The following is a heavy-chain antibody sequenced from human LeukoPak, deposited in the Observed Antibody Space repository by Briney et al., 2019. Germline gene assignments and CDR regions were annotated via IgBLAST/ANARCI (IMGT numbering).Heavy chain of an antibody. CDR1: GFTFSRHS. V-gene: IGHV3-7*01. D-gene: IGHD7-27*01. Sequence: GGSLRLSCAASGFTFSRHSMNWVRQAPGKGLEWVANIKTDGRQIYYVDSVKGRFTISRDNAKNSLYLQMNSLRAEDTAVYYCARDLNWETYWGQGTLVSVSS. J-gene: IGHJ4*02. CDR3: ARDLNWETY. CDR2: IKTDGRQI.